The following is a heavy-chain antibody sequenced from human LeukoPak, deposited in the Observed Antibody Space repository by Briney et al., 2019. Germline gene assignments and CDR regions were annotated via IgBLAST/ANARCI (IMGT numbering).Heavy chain of an antibody. Sequence: PSETLSLTCTVSGGSISSSSYYWGWIRQPPGKGLAWIGNIYYSGTTYYNPSLKSRATISVDTSKNQFSLKLSSVTAADTAVYYCARGLLVDTAMVWEGDRYNWFDPWGQGTLVTVSS. D-gene: IGHD5-18*01. CDR1: GGSISSSSYY. V-gene: IGHV4-39*07. J-gene: IGHJ5*02. CDR3: ARGLLVDTAMVWEGDRYNWFDP. CDR2: IYYSGTT.